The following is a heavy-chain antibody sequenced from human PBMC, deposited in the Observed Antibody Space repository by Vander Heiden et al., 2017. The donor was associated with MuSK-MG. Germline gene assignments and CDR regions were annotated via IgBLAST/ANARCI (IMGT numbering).Heavy chain of an antibody. D-gene: IGHD2-15*01. Sequence: EVQLVESGGGLVQPGRSLRLSCAGSGVTFDDYAMHWVRQAPGKGLEWVSVSRWNSGSIGYADSWKGRFTISRDNATNSLYMQMNSIPADDTALYYCAKVPVVAISEYYFNYWGQGTLVTVSS. J-gene: IGHJ4*02. V-gene: IGHV3-9*01. CDR1: GVTFDDYA. CDR3: AKVPVVAISEYYFNY. CDR2: SRWNSGSI.